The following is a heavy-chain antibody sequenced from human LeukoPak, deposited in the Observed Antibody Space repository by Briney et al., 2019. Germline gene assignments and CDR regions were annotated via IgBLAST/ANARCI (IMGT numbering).Heavy chain of an antibody. J-gene: IGHJ4*02. D-gene: IGHD1-26*01. CDR1: GFTFSNYA. CDR2: ISNSGVG. V-gene: IGHV3-23*01. CDR3: AKEEEVGAIRVLDY. Sequence: GGSLRLSCAASGFTFSNYAMSWVRQAPGKGLEWVSAISNSGVGYYADSVKGRFSISRDNSKNTLDLEMNNLRGEDTAVYHCAKEEEVGAIRVLDYWGQGSLVTVSS.